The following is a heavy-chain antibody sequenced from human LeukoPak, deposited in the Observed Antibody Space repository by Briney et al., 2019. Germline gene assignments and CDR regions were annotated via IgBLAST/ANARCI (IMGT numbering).Heavy chain of an antibody. CDR3: ASLSPVLYDFWTRVT. D-gene: IGHD3-3*01. CDR1: GGSISSYY. CDR2: IYYSGST. V-gene: IGHV4-59*08. J-gene: IGHJ5*02. Sequence: SETLSLTCTVSGGSISSYYWSWIRQPPGKGLEWIGYIYYSGSTNYNPSLKSRVTISVDTSKNQSSLKLSSVTAADTAVYYCASLSPVLYDFWTRVTWGQGTLVTVSS.